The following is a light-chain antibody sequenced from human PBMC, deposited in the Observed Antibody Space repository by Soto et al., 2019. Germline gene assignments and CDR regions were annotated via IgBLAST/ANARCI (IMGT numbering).Light chain of an antibody. V-gene: IGLV2-14*01. Sequence: QSVLTQPASVSGSPGQSITISCTGTGSDIGDYNYVSWYQHYPGKAPKLMIYEVSHRASGISYRFSGSKSDNTASLTISGLQAEDEADYYCSSYISSTLMFGGGTKVTVL. CDR3: SSYISSTLM. CDR1: GSDIGDYNY. J-gene: IGLJ3*02. CDR2: EVS.